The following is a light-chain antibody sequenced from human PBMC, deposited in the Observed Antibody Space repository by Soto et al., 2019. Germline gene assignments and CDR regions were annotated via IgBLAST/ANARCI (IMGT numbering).Light chain of an antibody. Sequence: QSALTQPPSASGSPGQSVTISCTGTSSDIGAYIYVSWYQQHPGKAPKLMISEVSRRPSGVPERFSGSKSGNTASLTVSGLQADDEAHYYCSSFTTSRAYVFGLGTKVTVL. CDR2: EVS. CDR3: SSFTTSRAYV. J-gene: IGLJ1*01. V-gene: IGLV2-8*01. CDR1: SSDIGAYIY.